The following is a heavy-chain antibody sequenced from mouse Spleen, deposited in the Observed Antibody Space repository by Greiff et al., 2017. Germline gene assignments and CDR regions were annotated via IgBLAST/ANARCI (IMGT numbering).Heavy chain of an antibody. Sequence: QVQLKESGPGLVQPSQSLSITCTVSGFSLTSYGVHWVRQSPGKGLEWLGVIWSGGSTDYNAAFISRLSISKDNSKSQVFFKMNSLQADDTAIYYCAITTVVARDYAMDYWGQGTSVTVSS. CDR1: GFSLTSYG. CDR3: AITTVVARDYAMDY. J-gene: IGHJ4*01. D-gene: IGHD1-1*01. CDR2: IWSGGST. V-gene: IGHV2-2*01.